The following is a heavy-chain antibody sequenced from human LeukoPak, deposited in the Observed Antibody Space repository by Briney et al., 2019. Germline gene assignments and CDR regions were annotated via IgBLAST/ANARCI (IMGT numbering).Heavy chain of an antibody. CDR1: GYIFTDYE. CDR2: MNPKSGDT. Sequence: ASVKFSCKASGYIFTDYEISWVRQAPGPGLEWRGWMNPKSGDTGYEQKFQGRITITRDSSISTVYMELSSLRSEDTALYYCARGRYMDVWGKGTTVTVSS. J-gene: IGHJ6*03. V-gene: IGHV1-8*02. CDR3: ARGRYMDV.